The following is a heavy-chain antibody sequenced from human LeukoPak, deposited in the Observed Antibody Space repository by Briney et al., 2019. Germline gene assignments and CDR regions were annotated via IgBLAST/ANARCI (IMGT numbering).Heavy chain of an antibody. CDR2: INPNSGGT. Sequence: GASVKVSCKASGYTFTGYYMHWVRQAPGQGLEWMGWINPNSGGTNYAQKFQGRVTMTRDTSISTAYMELSRLRSDDTAVYYCARLYCSGGSCYFLFDYWGQGTLVTVSS. D-gene: IGHD2-15*01. CDR3: ARLYCSGGSCYFLFDY. V-gene: IGHV1-2*02. CDR1: GYTFTGYY. J-gene: IGHJ4*02.